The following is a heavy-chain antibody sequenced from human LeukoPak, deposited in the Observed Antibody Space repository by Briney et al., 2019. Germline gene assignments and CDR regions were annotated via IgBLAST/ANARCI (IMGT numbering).Heavy chain of an antibody. CDR2: IYYSGST. CDR1: GGSISSYY. J-gene: IGHJ3*02. CDR3: ARDKYMDDAFDI. D-gene: IGHD1-1*01. Sequence: SETLSLTCTVSGGSISSYYWSWIRQPPGKGLEWIGYIYYSGSTNYNPSLKSRVTISVDTSKNQYSLKLSSVTAADTAVYYCARDKYMDDAFDIWGQGTMVTVSS. V-gene: IGHV4-59*01.